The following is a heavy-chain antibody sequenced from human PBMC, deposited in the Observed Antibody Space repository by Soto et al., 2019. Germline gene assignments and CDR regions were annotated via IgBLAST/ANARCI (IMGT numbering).Heavy chain of an antibody. Sequence: GASVKVSCKVSGYTLTELSMHWVRQAPGKGLEWMGGFDPEDGETIYAQKFQGRVTMTEDTSTDTAYMELSSLRSEGTAVYYCATVRTVVPAALGWFDPWGQGTLVTVSS. CDR2: FDPEDGET. V-gene: IGHV1-24*01. CDR1: GYTLTELS. J-gene: IGHJ5*02. D-gene: IGHD2-2*01. CDR3: ATVRTVVPAALGWFDP.